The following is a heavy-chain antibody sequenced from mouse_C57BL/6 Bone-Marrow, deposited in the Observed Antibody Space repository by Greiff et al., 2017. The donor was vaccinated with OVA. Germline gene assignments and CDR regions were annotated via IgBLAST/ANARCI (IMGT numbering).Heavy chain of an antibody. D-gene: IGHD1-1*02. J-gene: IGHJ1*03. CDR1: GFTFSDYY. CDR3: ARGRGVGYFDV. Sequence: EVQLQESEGGLVQPGSSMKLSCTASGFTFSDYYMAWVRQVPEKGLEWVANINYDGSSTYYLDSLKSRFIISRDNAKNILYLQMSSLKSEDTATYYCARGRGVGYFDVWGTGTTVTVSS. V-gene: IGHV5-16*01. CDR2: INYDGSST.